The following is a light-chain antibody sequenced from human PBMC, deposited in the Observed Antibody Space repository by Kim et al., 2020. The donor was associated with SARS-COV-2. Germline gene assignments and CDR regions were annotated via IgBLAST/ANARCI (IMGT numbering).Light chain of an antibody. J-gene: IGLJ3*02. CDR3: QVWDSSSDFWV. V-gene: IGLV3-21*04. CDR1: NIGRKS. Sequence: SYELTQPPSVSVAPGKTPRITCGGNNIGRKSVHWYQQKPGQAPVLVLYHDSDRPSGIPERFSGSNSGNTATLTISRVEAGDEADYYCQVWDSSSDFWVFGGGTKLTVL. CDR2: HDS.